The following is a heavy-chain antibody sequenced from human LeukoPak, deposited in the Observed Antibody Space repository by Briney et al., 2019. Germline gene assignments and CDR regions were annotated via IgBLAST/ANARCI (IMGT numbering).Heavy chain of an antibody. CDR1: GFTFSYAW. J-gene: IGHJ4*02. CDR2: IKTTAERGAA. Sequence: GWSLRLSCAAFGFTFSYAWMSWVRQAPGKGLELVGLIKTTAERGAAEYGAPVKGRFTISRDDSEDTVYLQMSSLKADDTAVYYCTTDAYFDGGCRGGSCRYRFWGQGTLVTVSS. V-gene: IGHV3-15*01. CDR3: TTDAYFDGGCRGGSCRYRF. D-gene: IGHD2-15*01.